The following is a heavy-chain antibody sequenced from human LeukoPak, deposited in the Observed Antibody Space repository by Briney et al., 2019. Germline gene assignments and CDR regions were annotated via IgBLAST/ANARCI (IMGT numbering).Heavy chain of an antibody. CDR1: GGSFSGFY. CDR2: IKHGGFT. D-gene: IGHD3-10*01. J-gene: IGHJ4*02. V-gene: IGHV4-34*01. Sequence: PSETLSLTCAVHGGSFSGFYWTWMRHPPGKELEWIGEIKHGGFTSYHPSLKSRVTMSEDTSKNQFSLKLTSVTAADTAVYYCARRAGTTFDYWGQGILVSVSS. CDR3: ARRAGTTFDY.